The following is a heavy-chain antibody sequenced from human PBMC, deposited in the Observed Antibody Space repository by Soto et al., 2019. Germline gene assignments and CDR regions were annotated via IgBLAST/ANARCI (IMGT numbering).Heavy chain of an antibody. V-gene: IGHV4-61*03. CDR2: IHYSGST. J-gene: IGHJ6*03. Sequence: PSETLSLTCTVSGGSVSSGSFYWSWIRQPPGKGLEWIGNIHYSGSTNHNPSLKSRVTISVDTSKNHVSLKLSSVTAADTAVYYCARHFMELGYSYGYRTNHYYYYYMDVWGKGTTVTVSS. D-gene: IGHD5-18*01. CDR3: ARHFMELGYSYGYRTNHYYYYYMDV. CDR1: GGSVSSGSFY.